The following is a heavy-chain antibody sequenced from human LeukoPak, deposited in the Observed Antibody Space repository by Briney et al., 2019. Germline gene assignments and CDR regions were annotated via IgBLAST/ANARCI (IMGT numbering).Heavy chain of an antibody. Sequence: GGSLRLSCTASGFTFSSYSMNWVRQAPGKGLEWVLCITSSTSYIYYADSVKGRFTISRDNAESSLFLQMNSLRDEETAVYYCARGRGGSGREAYNVDYWGQGTLVTVSS. CDR2: ITSSTSYI. J-gene: IGHJ4*02. CDR1: GFTFSSYS. V-gene: IGHV3-21*01. D-gene: IGHD5-24*01. CDR3: ARGRGGSGREAYNVDY.